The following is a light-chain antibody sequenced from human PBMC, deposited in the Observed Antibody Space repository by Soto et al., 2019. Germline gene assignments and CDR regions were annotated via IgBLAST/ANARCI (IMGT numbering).Light chain of an antibody. CDR3: QQYGGSAPYT. Sequence: EIVLTQSPGTLSLSPGERATLSCRASQSVSSSSLAWFQQKPGQAPRLLIYDASSRATGIPDRFSGSGSGTDFTLPISRLEPEDFSVYYCQQYGGSAPYTFGQGAKLEIK. J-gene: IGKJ2*01. V-gene: IGKV3-20*01. CDR2: DAS. CDR1: QSVSSSS.